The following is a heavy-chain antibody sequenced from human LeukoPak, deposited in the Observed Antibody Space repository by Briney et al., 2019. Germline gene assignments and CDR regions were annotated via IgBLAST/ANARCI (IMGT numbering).Heavy chain of an antibody. V-gene: IGHV3-74*01. CDR2: INHDGSST. J-gene: IGHJ4*02. CDR1: GFTFTTFW. Sequence: GGSLRLSCATSGFTFTTFWMHWVRQAPGKGLVWVSRINHDGSSTNYADSVKGRFTISRDNAKNTVYLQMNSLRAEDTAVYYCAKDHWYSSSWYDYWGQGTLVTVSS. D-gene: IGHD6-13*01. CDR3: AKDHWYSSSWYDY.